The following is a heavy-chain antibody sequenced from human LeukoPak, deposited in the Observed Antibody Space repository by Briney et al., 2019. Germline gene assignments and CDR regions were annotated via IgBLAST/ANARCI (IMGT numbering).Heavy chain of an antibody. V-gene: IGHV4-39*01. CDR3: ARHIRANNWFDP. CDR2: INYRGGT. J-gene: IGHJ5*02. Sequence: PSETLSLTCTVSGDSISSTDYYWVWLRPPPGQALVWIGDINYRGGTYYKSSLKSRVTMSLDTSKNQLYLRLNSVTAADTGVYYCARHIRANNWFDPWGQGTLVTVSS. D-gene: IGHD1-14*01. CDR1: GDSISSTDYY.